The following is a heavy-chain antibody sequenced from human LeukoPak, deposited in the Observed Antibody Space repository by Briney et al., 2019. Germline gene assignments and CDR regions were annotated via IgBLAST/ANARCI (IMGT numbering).Heavy chain of an antibody. CDR1: GFTFDDYA. D-gene: IGHD3-10*01. CDR3: AKDTTGGSGSYFDYFDY. Sequence: GGSLRLSCTASGFTFDDYAIHWVRQAPGKGLEWVSGISWNSGSIVYADSVKGRFTISRDNAKNSLYLQMNSLRAEDTALYYCAKDTTGGSGSYFDYFDYWGQGTLVTVSS. V-gene: IGHV3-9*01. CDR2: ISWNSGSI. J-gene: IGHJ4*02.